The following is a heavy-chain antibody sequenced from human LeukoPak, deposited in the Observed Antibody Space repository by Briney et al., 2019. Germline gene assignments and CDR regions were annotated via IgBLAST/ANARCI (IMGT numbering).Heavy chain of an antibody. V-gene: IGHV3-48*03. J-gene: IGHJ4*02. CDR2: ISGSGTTI. CDR3: ARDRSSVTTWVDY. D-gene: IGHD4-17*01. CDR1: GFTFSSYE. Sequence: GGSLRLSCAASGFTFSSYEMNWVRQAPGKGLEWVSYISGSGTTIYYADSVKGRSTISRDNAKNSLYLQMNSLSAEDTAVYFCARDRSSVTTWVDYWGQGTLVTVSS.